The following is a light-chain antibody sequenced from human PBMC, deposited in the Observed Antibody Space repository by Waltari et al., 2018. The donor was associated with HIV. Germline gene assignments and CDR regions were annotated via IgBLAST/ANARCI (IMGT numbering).Light chain of an antibody. CDR1: NIGSKR. J-gene: IGLJ1*01. V-gene: IGLV3-21*04. CDR2: YDS. CDR3: QVWDSSSDHPV. Sequence: SYVLTQPPSVSVAPGKTARITCGGTNIGSKRVPWYQQKPGQAPVLVIYYDSDRPSGIPERFSGSNSGNTATLTISRVEAGDEADYYCQVWDSSSDHPVFGTGTKVTVL.